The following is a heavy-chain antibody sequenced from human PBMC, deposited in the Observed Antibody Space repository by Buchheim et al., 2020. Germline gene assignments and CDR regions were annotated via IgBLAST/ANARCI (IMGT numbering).Heavy chain of an antibody. CDR3: ARDSYIVVVPAATAYYYYYYGMDV. J-gene: IGHJ6*02. CDR2: IRSKANSYAT. Sequence: EVQLVESGGGLVQPGGSLKLSCAASGFTFSGSAMHWVRQASGKELEWVGRIRSKANSYATAYAASVKGRFTISRDDSKNTAYLQMNSLRAEDTAVYYCARDSYIVVVPAATAYYYYYYGMDVWGQGTT. V-gene: IGHV3-73*02. CDR1: GFTFSGSA. D-gene: IGHD2-2*01.